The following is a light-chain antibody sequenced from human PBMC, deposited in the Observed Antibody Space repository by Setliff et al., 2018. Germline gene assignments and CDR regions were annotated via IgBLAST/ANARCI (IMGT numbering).Light chain of an antibody. V-gene: IGLV2-23*02. CDR2: EVT. CDR1: SSDVGLYNL. CDR3: SSYTVKSTVI. Sequence: QSALTQPASVSGSPGQSITISSTGTSSDVGLYNLVSWYQQHPGKAPKLIIYEVTKRPSGVSDRFSGSKSGNTASLTISGLQPEDEADYHCSSYTVKSTVIFAGGTKVTVL. J-gene: IGLJ2*01.